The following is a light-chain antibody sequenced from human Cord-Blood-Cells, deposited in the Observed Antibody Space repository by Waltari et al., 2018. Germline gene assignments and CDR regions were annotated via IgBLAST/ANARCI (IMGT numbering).Light chain of an antibody. CDR3: QQSYSTPPT. J-gene: IGKJ1*01. CDR1: QSISSY. V-gene: IGKV1-39*01. CDR2: AAS. Sequence: DIQMTQSPYSLSASVRDRVTITCRASQSISSYLNWYQQKPGKAPKLLIYAASSLQSGVPSRFSGSGSGTDFTLTISSLQPEDFATYYCQQSYSTPPTFGQGTKVEIK.